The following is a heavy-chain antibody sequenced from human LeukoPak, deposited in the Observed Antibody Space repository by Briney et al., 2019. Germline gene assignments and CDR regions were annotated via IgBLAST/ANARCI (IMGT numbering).Heavy chain of an antibody. Sequence: ASVKVSCKASGYTFTGYYMHWVRQAPGQGPEWMGWINPNSGATNYAQKFQGRVTMTRDTSISTAYMELSRLRSDDTAVYYCARADSSGLYYFDYWGQGTLVTVSS. CDR3: ARADSSGLYYFDY. CDR1: GYTFTGYY. J-gene: IGHJ4*02. CDR2: INPNSGAT. V-gene: IGHV1-2*02. D-gene: IGHD3-22*01.